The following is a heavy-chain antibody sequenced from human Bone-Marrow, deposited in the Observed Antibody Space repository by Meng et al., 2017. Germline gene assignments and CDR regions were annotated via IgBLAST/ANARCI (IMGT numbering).Heavy chain of an antibody. CDR3: ARDGTVTTDRFTGAFDI. CDR2: INPSGGST. CDR1: GFTFSSYG. D-gene: IGHD4-17*01. V-gene: IGHV1-46*01. J-gene: IGHJ3*02. Sequence: GESLKISCAASGFTFSSYGMHWVRQAPGQGLEWMGIINPSGGSTSYAQKFQGRVTMTRDTSTSTVYMELSSLRSEDTAVYYCARDGTVTTDRFTGAFDIWGQGTRVTVSS.